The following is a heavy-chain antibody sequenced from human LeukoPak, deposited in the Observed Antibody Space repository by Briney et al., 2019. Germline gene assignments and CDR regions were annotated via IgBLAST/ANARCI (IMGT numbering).Heavy chain of an antibody. CDR1: GYTFNNYA. CDR3: AKGGGDVGATTNFDY. CDR2: ISGNGIST. J-gene: IGHJ4*02. D-gene: IGHD1-26*01. Sequence: GGSLRLSCAASGYTFNNYAMNWVRQAPGKGLEWVSAISGNGISTYYADSVKSRFTISRDNYKNTLYLQMNGLRVEDTAVYFCAKGGGDVGATTNFDYWGQGTLVTVSS. V-gene: IGHV3-23*01.